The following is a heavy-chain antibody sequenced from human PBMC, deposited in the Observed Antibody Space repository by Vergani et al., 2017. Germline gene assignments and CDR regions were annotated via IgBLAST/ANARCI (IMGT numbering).Heavy chain of an antibody. J-gene: IGHJ6*03. CDR2: ISSSSSYI. CDR3: ARGPLWFGELIYYYYYMDV. D-gene: IGHD3-10*01. V-gene: IGHV3-21*01. CDR1: GFTFSSYA. Sequence: EVQLVESGGGLVQPGGSLRLSCAASGFTFSSYAMSWVRQAPGKGLEWVSAISSSSSYIYYADSVKGRFTISRDNAKNSLYLQMNSLRAEDTAVYYCARGPLWFGELIYYYYYMDVWGKGTTVTVSS.